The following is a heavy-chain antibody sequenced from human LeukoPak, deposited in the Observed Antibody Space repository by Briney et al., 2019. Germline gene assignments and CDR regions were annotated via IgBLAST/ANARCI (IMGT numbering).Heavy chain of an antibody. CDR3: AKDASEYGMDV. Sequence: GGSLRLSCAGSGFTFSSYSMNWVRQAPGKGLEWVAVISYDGSNKYYADSVKGRFTISRDNSKNTLYLQMNSLRAEDTAVYYCAKDASEYGMDVWGQGTTVTVSS. CDR2: ISYDGSNK. J-gene: IGHJ6*02. CDR1: GFTFSSYS. V-gene: IGHV3-30*04.